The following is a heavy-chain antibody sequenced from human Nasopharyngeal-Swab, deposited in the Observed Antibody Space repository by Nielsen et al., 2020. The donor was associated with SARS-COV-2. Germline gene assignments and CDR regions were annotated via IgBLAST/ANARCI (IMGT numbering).Heavy chain of an antibody. D-gene: IGHD3-16*01. CDR2: VNEAGIEK. Sequence: GESLKISCAASGFTFSSYWMSWVRQAPGKGLEWVANVNEAGIEKHYVDSVKGRFTISRDNAKNPLYLQMNSLRAEDTAVYYCVRVGQYDYWGQGTLVTVSS. J-gene: IGHJ4*02. V-gene: IGHV3-7*01. CDR3: VRVGQYDY. CDR1: GFTFSSYW.